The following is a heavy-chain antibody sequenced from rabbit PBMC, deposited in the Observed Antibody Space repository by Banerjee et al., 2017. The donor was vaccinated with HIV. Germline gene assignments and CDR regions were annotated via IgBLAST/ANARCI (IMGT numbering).Heavy chain of an antibody. J-gene: IGHJ4*01. Sequence: QQLEESGGGLVKPGASLTLTCKASGIDFSSRYYMCWVRQAPGKGLEWIACIDTISGTTYYATWVKGRFTISKTSSTTVTLQMTSLTAADTATYFCARDIVGYFNLWGPGTLVTVS. CDR2: IDTISGTT. CDR3: ARDIVGYFNL. CDR1: GIDFSSRYY. V-gene: IGHV1S40*01.